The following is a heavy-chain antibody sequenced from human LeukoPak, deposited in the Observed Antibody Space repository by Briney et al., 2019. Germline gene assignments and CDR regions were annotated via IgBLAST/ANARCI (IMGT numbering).Heavy chain of an antibody. Sequence: PGGSLRLSCAASGFTFSRYWMSWVRQAPGKGLEGVANINKDGSEKYYVDSVKGRFTISRDNAKNSLYLQMNSLRAEDTAVYYCARDDNRSHDYWGQGTLVTVSS. CDR1: GFTFSRYW. D-gene: IGHD1-14*01. CDR3: ARDDNRSHDY. CDR2: INKDGSEK. V-gene: IGHV3-7*04. J-gene: IGHJ4*02.